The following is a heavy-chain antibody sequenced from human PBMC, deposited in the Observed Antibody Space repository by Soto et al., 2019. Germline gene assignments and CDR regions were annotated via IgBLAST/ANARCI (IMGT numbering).Heavy chain of an antibody. Sequence: TLSLTCTVSGGSISSGGYYWSWIRQHPGKGLEWIGYIYYSGSTYYNPSLKSRVTISVDTSKNQFSLKLSSVTAADTAVYYCASITEEYDFWSGLPYYFDYWGQGTLVTVAS. V-gene: IGHV4-31*03. D-gene: IGHD3-3*01. J-gene: IGHJ4*02. CDR2: IYYSGST. CDR1: GGSISSGGYY. CDR3: ASITEEYDFWSGLPYYFDY.